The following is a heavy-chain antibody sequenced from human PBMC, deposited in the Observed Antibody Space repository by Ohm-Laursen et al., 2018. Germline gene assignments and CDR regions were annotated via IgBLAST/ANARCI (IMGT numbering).Heavy chain of an antibody. CDR3: ATLGDYYYGMDV. CDR1: GYTFTSYY. Sequence: SSVKVSCKASGYTFTSYYMHWVRQAPGQGLEWMGIINPSGGGTSYAQKFQGRVTMTRDTSTSTVYMELSSLRSEDTAVYYCATLGDYYYGMDVWGQGTTVTVSS. D-gene: IGHD3-16*01. J-gene: IGHJ6*02. V-gene: IGHV1-46*01. CDR2: INPSGGGT.